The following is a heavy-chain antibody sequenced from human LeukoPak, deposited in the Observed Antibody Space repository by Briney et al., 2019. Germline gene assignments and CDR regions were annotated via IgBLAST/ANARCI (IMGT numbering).Heavy chain of an antibody. CDR3: ARAGQLRYMDV. CDR1: GFTFSNYG. V-gene: IGHV3-30*02. Sequence: GGSLRLSCAASGFTFSNYGMFWVRQAPGKGLDWVAFIRFDGSHKYYADSVKGRFTISRDNSKNSLFLQMNSLRADDTAIYYCARAGQLRYMDVWGKGTAVTVSS. CDR2: IRFDGSHK. J-gene: IGHJ6*03.